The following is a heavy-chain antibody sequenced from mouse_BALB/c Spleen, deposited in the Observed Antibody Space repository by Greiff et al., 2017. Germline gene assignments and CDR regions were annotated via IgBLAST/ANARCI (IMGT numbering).Heavy chain of an antibody. Sequence: VKLQESGAELVKPGASVKLSCKASGYTFTSYYMYWVKQRPGQGLEWIGEINPSNGGTNFNEKFKSKATLTVDKSSSTAYMQLSSLTSEDSAVYYCTRDYGLYYYAMDYWGQGTSVTVSS. J-gene: IGHJ4*01. D-gene: IGHD1-2*01. CDR2: INPSNGGT. CDR3: TRDYGLYYYAMDY. V-gene: IGHV1S81*02. CDR1: GYTFTSYY.